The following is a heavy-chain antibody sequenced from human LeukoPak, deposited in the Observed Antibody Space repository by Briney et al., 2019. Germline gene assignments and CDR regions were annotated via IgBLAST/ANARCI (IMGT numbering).Heavy chain of an antibody. Sequence: GGSLRLSCAASGVTVSSNYMSWVRQAPGKGLEWVSVIYSGSNTYYADSVKGRFTISRDNSKNTLCLQMNNLRAEDTAVYYCARASSGAATGTPAFDYWGQGTLVTVSS. V-gene: IGHV3-66*01. CDR3: ARASSGAATGTPAFDY. D-gene: IGHD6-13*01. J-gene: IGHJ4*02. CDR1: GVTVSSNY. CDR2: IYSGSNT.